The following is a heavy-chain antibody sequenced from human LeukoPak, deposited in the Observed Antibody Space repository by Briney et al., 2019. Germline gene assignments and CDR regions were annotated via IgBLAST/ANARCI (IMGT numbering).Heavy chain of an antibody. D-gene: IGHD3-16*01. CDR2: IYTSGST. CDR3: ASNSDYDPENYYYYYGMDV. V-gene: IGHV4-4*07. J-gene: IGHJ6*02. CDR1: GGSISSYY. Sequence: PSETLSLTCTVSGGSISSYYWNWIRQPAGKGLEWIGRIYTSGSTNYNPSLKSRVTMSVDTSKHQFSLKLSSVTAADTAVYYCASNSDYDPENYYYYYGMDVWGQGTTVTVSS.